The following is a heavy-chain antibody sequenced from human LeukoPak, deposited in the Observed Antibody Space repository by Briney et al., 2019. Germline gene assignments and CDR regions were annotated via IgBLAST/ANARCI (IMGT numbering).Heavy chain of an antibody. J-gene: IGHJ4*02. CDR2: ITDSGGT. V-gene: IGHV4-34*01. Sequence: SETLSLTCAVYGTSFSGYSWSWIRQSPGKGLEWIGEITDSGGTNYNTSFKSRLTISADTSKNQFSLKLASVTAADTAVYYCAREPQRGYSYGEPDYWGQGTLVTVSS. CDR3: AREPQRGYSYGEPDY. CDR1: GTSFSGYS. D-gene: IGHD5-18*01.